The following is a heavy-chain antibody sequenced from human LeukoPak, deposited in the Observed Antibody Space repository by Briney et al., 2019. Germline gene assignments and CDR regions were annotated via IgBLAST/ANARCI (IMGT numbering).Heavy chain of an antibody. CDR1: GGSFSGYY. Sequence: SETLSLTCTVYGGSFSGYYWSWIRQPPGKGLEWIGYMYYSGSTKYNPSLKSRVTISVDTSKNQFSLRLSSVTAADTAVYYCARAPTNYYDSSGHWDYWGQGTLVTVSS. CDR3: ARAPTNYYDSSGHWDY. V-gene: IGHV4-59*01. CDR2: MYYSGST. J-gene: IGHJ4*02. D-gene: IGHD3-22*01.